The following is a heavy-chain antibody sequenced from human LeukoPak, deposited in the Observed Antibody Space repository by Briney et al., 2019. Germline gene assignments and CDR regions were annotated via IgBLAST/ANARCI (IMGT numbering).Heavy chain of an antibody. D-gene: IGHD5-18*01. CDR2: IRGKANSYAT. V-gene: IGHV3-73*01. CDR1: GFTFSGSA. CDR3: ARAHYGYRSYFDY. Sequence: GGSLRLSCAVSGFTFSGSAMHWVRQASGKGLEWIGRIRGKANSYATAYAASLKGRFTISRDDSQNTAYLQMNSLKTEDTAVYYCARAHYGYRSYFDYWGQGTLVTVSS. J-gene: IGHJ4*02.